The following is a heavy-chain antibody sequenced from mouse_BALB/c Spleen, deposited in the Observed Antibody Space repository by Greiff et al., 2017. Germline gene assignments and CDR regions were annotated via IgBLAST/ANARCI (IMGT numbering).Heavy chain of an antibody. CDR3: ARGQIYYYGSSLDY. V-gene: IGHV1-12*01. CDR1: GYTFTSYN. CDR2: IYPGNGDT. Sequence: QVQLQQPGAELVKPGASVKMSCKASGYTFTSYNMHWVKQTPGQGLEWIGAIYPGNGDTSYNQKFKGKATLTADKSSSTAYMQLSSLTSEDSAVYYGARGQIYYYGSSLDYWGQGTTLTVSS. D-gene: IGHD1-1*01. J-gene: IGHJ2*01.